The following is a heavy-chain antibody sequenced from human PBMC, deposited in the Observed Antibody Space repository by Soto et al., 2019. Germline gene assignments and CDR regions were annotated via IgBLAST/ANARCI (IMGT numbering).Heavy chain of an antibody. V-gene: IGHV3-9*01. J-gene: IGHJ3*02. D-gene: IGHD3-10*01. CDR2: ISWNSGSI. Sequence: GGSLRLSCAASGFTFDDYAMHWVRQTPGKGLEWVSGISWNSGSIGYADSVKGRFTISRDNAKNSLYLQMNSLRAEDTALYYCAKDWPNYYGSGSIGPGAFDIWGQGTMVTVSS. CDR1: GFTFDDYA. CDR3: AKDWPNYYGSGSIGPGAFDI.